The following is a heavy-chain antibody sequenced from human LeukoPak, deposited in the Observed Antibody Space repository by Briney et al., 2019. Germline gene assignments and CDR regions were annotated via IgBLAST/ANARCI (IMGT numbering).Heavy chain of an antibody. CDR2: TNHSGST. CDR1: GGSFSGYY. V-gene: IGHV4-34*01. Sequence: PSETLSLTCAVYGGSFSGYYWSWIRQPPGKGLEWIGETNHSGSTNYNPSLKSRVTISVDTSKNQFSLKLSSVTAADTAVYYCARVMTTVTHFDYWGQGTLVTVSS. CDR3: ARVMTTVTHFDY. D-gene: IGHD4-11*01. J-gene: IGHJ4*02.